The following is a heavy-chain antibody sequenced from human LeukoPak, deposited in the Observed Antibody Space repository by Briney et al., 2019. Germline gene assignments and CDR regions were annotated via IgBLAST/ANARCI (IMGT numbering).Heavy chain of an antibody. J-gene: IGHJ6*04. CDR3: ARASVWGGYYGMDV. V-gene: IGHV1-2*04. CDR1: GYTFTGYY. CDR2: INPNSGGT. D-gene: IGHD3-16*01. Sequence: ASVKVSCKASGYTFTGYYMHWVRQAPGQGLEWMGWINPNSGGTNYAQKFQGWVTMTRDTSISTAYMEPSRLRSDDTAVYYCARASVWGGYYGMDVWGKGTTVTVSS.